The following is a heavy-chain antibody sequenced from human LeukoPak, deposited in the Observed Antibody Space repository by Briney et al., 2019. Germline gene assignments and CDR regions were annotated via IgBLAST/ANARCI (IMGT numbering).Heavy chain of an antibody. CDR2: MSGRFGNI. D-gene: IGHD5-24*01. CDR3: ARGGYNYYFGD. Sequence: PGGSLRLSCAASGFVFSSYVMNWVRQAPGKGLEWVSAMSGRFGNIYYADSVKGRFAISRDNSGNMVYLQMNNLRAEDTAVYYCARGGYNYYFGDWGQGTLVTVSS. CDR1: GFVFSSYV. V-gene: IGHV3-23*01. J-gene: IGHJ4*02.